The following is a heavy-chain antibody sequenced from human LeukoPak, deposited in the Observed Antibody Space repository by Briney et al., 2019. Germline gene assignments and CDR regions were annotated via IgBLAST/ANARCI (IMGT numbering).Heavy chain of an antibody. CDR2: IKQDGSEK. Sequence: PGGSLGLSCAASGFTFSRYWMSWVRQAPGKGLEWVASIKQDGSEKYYVDSVKGRFTISRDNAKNSLYLQMNSLRAEDTAVYYCARDQSYYYDSSGYYFDAFDIWGKGTTVTVSS. D-gene: IGHD3-22*01. CDR3: ARDQSYYYDSSGYYFDAFDI. V-gene: IGHV3-7*01. CDR1: GFTFSRYW. J-gene: IGHJ3*02.